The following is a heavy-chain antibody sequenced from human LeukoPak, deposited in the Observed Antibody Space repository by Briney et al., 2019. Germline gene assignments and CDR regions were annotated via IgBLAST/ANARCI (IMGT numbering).Heavy chain of an antibody. V-gene: IGHV3-7*03. CDR2: INHNGDVN. CDR1: GFTFSSYW. CDR3: ARGGGLDV. Sequence: GGSLRLSCAASGFTFSSYWMNWARQAPGKGLEWVASINHNGDVNYYVDSVKGRFTISRDNAKNSLYLQMSNLRAEDTAVYFCARGGGLDVWGQGATVTVSS. D-gene: IGHD3-16*01. J-gene: IGHJ6*02.